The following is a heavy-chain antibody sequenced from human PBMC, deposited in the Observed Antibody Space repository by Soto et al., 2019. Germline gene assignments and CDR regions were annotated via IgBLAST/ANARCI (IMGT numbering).Heavy chain of an antibody. CDR3: ARVTGYDFDY. CDR2: ISSSSSSTFI. V-gene: IGHV3-21*01. J-gene: IGHJ4*02. CDR1: GFTFSSYS. D-gene: IGHD5-12*01. Sequence: EVQLVESGGGLVKPGGSLRLSCAASGFTFSSYSMNWVRQAPGKGLEWVSSISSSSSSTFIYYADSVKGRFTISRDNAKNSLYLQRNSLRAEDTAVYYCARVTGYDFDYWGQGTLVTVSS.